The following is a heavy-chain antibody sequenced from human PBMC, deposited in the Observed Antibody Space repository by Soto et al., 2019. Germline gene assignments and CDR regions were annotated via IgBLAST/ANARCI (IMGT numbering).Heavy chain of an antibody. D-gene: IGHD3-10*01. CDR3: SSGDRGPRVYP. CDR1: GGSFTSNNW. J-gene: IGHJ5*02. Sequence: TSETLSLTCAVSGGSFTSNNWWTWVRQPPGQGLEWIGEIYRTGSTNYNPSLKSRVTISLDKSENHLSLKVTSLTAADTAVYYCSSGDRGPRVYPWGQATLVTGSS. CDR2: IYRTGST. V-gene: IGHV4-4*02.